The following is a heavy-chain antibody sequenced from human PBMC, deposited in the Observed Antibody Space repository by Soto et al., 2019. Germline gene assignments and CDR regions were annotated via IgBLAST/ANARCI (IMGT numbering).Heavy chain of an antibody. J-gene: IGHJ3*01. CDR1: GLTVSGKKY. Sequence: ESGGGLIQPGESLRLSCAAFGLTVSGKKYVAWVRQAPGKGLEWVSALYDVDGSFYADSVKGRFTTSSDSSKTTVYLQMNGLRPDDTAVYYCASWHEREHAYDVWGQGKTVTVSS. CDR2: LYDVDGS. D-gene: IGHD1-1*01. V-gene: IGHV3-53*01. CDR3: ASWHEREHAYDV.